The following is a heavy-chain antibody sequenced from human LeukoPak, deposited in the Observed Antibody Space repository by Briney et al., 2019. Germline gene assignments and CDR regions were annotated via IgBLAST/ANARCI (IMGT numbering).Heavy chain of an antibody. V-gene: IGHV1-2*02. Sequence: ASVEVSCKASGYTFTGYHMHWVRQAPEHGLEWMGWINPNSGGTNYAQKFQGRVTMTRDTSISTAYMELSRLGSDDTAVYYCASGRVYSGSGSHDDAFDVWGQGTMVTVSS. D-gene: IGHD3-10*01. CDR2: INPNSGGT. CDR3: ASGRVYSGSGSHDDAFDV. CDR1: GYTFTGYH. J-gene: IGHJ3*01.